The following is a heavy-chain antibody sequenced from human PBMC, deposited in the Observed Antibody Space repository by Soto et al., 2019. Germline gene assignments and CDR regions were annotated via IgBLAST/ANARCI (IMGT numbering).Heavy chain of an antibody. CDR1: GFTLSGND. CDR3: AKGGWYTSSSPSDC. Sequence: QVQLVESGGGVVQPGRSLRLSCAASGFTLSGNDMHWVRQAPGKGPEWVAVMSYDRSHQYYADSVKGRFTISRDTSKSTLYRQMNSLRTEDTAVYYCAKGGWYTSSSPSDCWGQGTLVTVSS. CDR2: MSYDRSHQ. D-gene: IGHD6-6*01. V-gene: IGHV3-30*18. J-gene: IGHJ4*02.